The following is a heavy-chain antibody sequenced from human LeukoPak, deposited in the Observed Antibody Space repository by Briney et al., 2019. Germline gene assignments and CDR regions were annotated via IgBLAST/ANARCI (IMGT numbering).Heavy chain of an antibody. CDR1: GFTVSSNY. CDR2: IYSGGRT. V-gene: IGHV3-66*01. D-gene: IGHD5-18*01. Sequence: GGSLRLSCAASGFTVSSNYMSWVRQAPGKGLEWVSDIYSGGRTYYADSVKGRFNISRENSKKKLGLQKNSLGAEDTAVYYCARVGGYSYGSYYYYYMDVWGKGTTVTISS. J-gene: IGHJ6*03. CDR3: ARVGGYSYGSYYYYYMDV.